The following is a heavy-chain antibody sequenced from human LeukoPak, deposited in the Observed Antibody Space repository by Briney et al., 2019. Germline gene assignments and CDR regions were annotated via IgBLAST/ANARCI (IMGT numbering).Heavy chain of an antibody. CDR1: GFTFSSYG. D-gene: IGHD5-18*01. CDR2: ISYDGSNK. V-gene: IGHV3-30*18. Sequence: GGSLRLSCAASGFTFSSYGMHWVRQAPGKGLEWVAVISYDGSNKYYADSVKGRFTISRDNSKNTLYLQMNSLRAEDTAVYYCAKDEYSYSYYFDYWGQGTLVTVSS. CDR3: AKDEYSYSYYFDY. J-gene: IGHJ4*02.